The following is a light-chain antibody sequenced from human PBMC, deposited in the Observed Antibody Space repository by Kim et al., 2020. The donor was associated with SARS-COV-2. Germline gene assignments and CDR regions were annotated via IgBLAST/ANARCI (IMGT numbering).Light chain of an antibody. J-gene: IGLJ3*02. Sequence: SYELNQPPSVSVSPGQTASITCSGDKLGDKYTCWYQQRPGQSPVLVIYQDTKRPSGIPERFSGSNSGNTATLTISGTQAMDEADYYCQAWDSFTWVFGGGTQLTVL. V-gene: IGLV3-1*01. CDR3: QAWDSFTWV. CDR2: QDT. CDR1: KLGDKY.